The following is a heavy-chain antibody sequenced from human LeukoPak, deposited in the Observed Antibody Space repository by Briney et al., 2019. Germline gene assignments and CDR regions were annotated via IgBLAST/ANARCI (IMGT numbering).Heavy chain of an antibody. J-gene: IGHJ5*02. Sequence: GGSLRLSCAASGFTFSSYGMHWVRQAPGKGLEWVAVIWYDGSNKYYADSVKGRFTISRDNSKNTLYRQMNSLRAEDTAVYYCAKDLLWFGELSGNWFDPWGQGTLVTVSS. CDR1: GFTFSSYG. V-gene: IGHV3-33*06. CDR3: AKDLLWFGELSGNWFDP. CDR2: IWYDGSNK. D-gene: IGHD3-10*01.